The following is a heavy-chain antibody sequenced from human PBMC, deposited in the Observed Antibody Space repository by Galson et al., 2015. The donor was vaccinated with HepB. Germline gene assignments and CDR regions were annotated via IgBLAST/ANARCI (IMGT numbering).Heavy chain of an antibody. D-gene: IGHD3-10*01. Sequence: SVKVSCKASGGTFSTYAVNWVRQAPGQGLEWMGWISGYNGNRNYAQKLQGRVTMTTDTSTSTAYMEVRSLRSDDTAVYYCARGLGLWSLGGDWGQGTLVTVSS. CDR3: ARGLGLWSLGGD. V-gene: IGHV1-18*01. J-gene: IGHJ4*02. CDR2: ISGYNGNR. CDR1: GGTFSTYA.